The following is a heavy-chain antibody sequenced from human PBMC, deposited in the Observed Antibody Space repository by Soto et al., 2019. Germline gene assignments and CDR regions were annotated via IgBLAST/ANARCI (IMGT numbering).Heavy chain of an antibody. CDR1: GGYFKRGSYS. Sequence: SETLSLTCTVSGGYFKRGSYSWGWIRQPPGKGLEWIGYVYHTGRTSYNPSLKSRVSISMDTSKNQFSLNLDSVTAADTAVYFCARTRNGGVADSFDSWGQGTRVTVSS. D-gene: IGHD3-3*01. V-gene: IGHV4-61*01. CDR2: VYHTGRT. CDR3: ARTRNGGVADSFDS. J-gene: IGHJ5*01.